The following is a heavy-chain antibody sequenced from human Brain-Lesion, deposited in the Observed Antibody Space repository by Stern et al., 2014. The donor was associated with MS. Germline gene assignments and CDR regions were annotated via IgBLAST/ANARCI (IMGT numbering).Heavy chain of an antibody. Sequence: EVHLGESGGGLVQPGGSLRLSCAASGFTFSNYWMHWVRQAPGKGLVWVSRVNNDGRRTSYADSVKGRFTMSRDNAKNTLYLQMNSLRVEDTAIYYCARGERWFDSWGQGTLVTVSS. CDR1: GFTFSNYW. J-gene: IGHJ5*01. V-gene: IGHV3-74*02. CDR3: ARGERWFDS. CDR2: VNNDGRRT. D-gene: IGHD3-10*01.